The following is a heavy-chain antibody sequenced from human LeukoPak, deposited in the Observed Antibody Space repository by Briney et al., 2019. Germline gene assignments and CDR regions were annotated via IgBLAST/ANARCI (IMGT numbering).Heavy chain of an antibody. D-gene: IGHD2-2*02. CDR1: GGSISGYY. V-gene: IGHV4-4*09. CDR3: ARVLGYCSSTSCYTFDY. CDR2: IYTSGST. J-gene: IGHJ4*02. Sequence: SETLSLTCTVSGGSISGYYWSWIRQPPGKGLEWIGYIYTSGSTSYNPSLKSRVTISVDTSKNQFSLKLSSVTAADTAVYYCARVLGYCSSTSCYTFDYWGQGTLVTVSS.